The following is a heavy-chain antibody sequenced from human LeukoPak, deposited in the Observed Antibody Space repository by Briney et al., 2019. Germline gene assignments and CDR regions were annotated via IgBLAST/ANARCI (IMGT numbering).Heavy chain of an antibody. Sequence: PSETLSLTCTVSGDSITYYWSWIRQPPGKGLEWIGYIYYSGSTNYNPSLKSRVTISVDTSKNQFSLKLSSVTAADTAVYYCARHRRIVGATILDYWGQGTLVTVSS. CDR1: GDSITYY. V-gene: IGHV4-59*08. CDR3: ARHRRIVGATILDY. J-gene: IGHJ4*02. D-gene: IGHD1-26*01. CDR2: IYYSGST.